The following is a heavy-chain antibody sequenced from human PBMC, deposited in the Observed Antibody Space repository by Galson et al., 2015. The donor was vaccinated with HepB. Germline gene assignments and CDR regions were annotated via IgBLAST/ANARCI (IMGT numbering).Heavy chain of an antibody. J-gene: IGHJ4*02. D-gene: IGHD3-10*01. CDR2: ISYDGSIK. V-gene: IGHV3-30*04. Sequence: SLRLSCAASGFTFSSYAMHWVRQAPGKGLEWVAIISYDGSIKYYADSVKGRFTISRGSSKNTLYLHMNSLRTEDTAVYYCAREGSKRSFDYWGQGTLVTVSS. CDR3: AREGSKRSFDY. CDR1: GFTFSSYA.